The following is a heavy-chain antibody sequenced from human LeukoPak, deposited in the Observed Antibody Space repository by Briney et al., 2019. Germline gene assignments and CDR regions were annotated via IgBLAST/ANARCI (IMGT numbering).Heavy chain of an antibody. CDR3: AKDIGYCSGGSCYWYYYGMDV. V-gene: IGHV3-9*01. J-gene: IGHJ6*02. CDR2: ISWNSGSI. Sequence: PGGSLRLSCGASGFTFSSYWMHWVRQAPGKGLEWVSGISWNSGSIGYADSVKGRFTISRDNAKNSLYLQMNSLGAEDTALYYCAKDIGYCSGGSCYWYYYGMDVWGQGTTVTVSS. CDR1: GFTFSSYW. D-gene: IGHD2-15*01.